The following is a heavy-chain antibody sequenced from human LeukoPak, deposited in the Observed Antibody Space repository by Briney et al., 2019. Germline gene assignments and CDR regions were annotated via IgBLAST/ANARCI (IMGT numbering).Heavy chain of an antibody. CDR1: GYTFTSYY. V-gene: IGHV1-46*01. J-gene: IGHJ4*02. Sequence: ASVKVSCKASGYTFTSYYMHWVRQAPGQGLEWMGIINPSGGSTSYAQKFQGRVTMTRDTCTSTVYMELSSLRSEDTAVYYCARDINLVVVVAALGYWGQGTLVTVSS. CDR2: INPSGGST. D-gene: IGHD2-15*01. CDR3: ARDINLVVVVAALGY.